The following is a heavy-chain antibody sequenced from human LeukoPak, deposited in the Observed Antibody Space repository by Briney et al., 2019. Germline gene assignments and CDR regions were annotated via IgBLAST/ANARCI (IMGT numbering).Heavy chain of an antibody. V-gene: IGHV1-69*13. D-gene: IGHD6-19*01. Sequence: PVKVSCKASGGTFSSYAISWVRQAPGQGLEWMGGIIPIFGTANYAQKFQGRVTITADESTSTAYMELSSLRSEDTAVYYCARDWWKVTSLAVAGSNWFDPWGQGTLVTVSS. CDR2: IIPIFGTA. J-gene: IGHJ5*02. CDR1: GGTFSSYA. CDR3: ARDWWKVTSLAVAGSNWFDP.